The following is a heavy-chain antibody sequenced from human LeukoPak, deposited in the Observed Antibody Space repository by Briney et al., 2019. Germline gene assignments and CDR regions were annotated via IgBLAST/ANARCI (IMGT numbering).Heavy chain of an antibody. J-gene: IGHJ4*02. Sequence: GASVKVSCKTFGYTFIDYVVSWLRQVPGQGLEWLGWLSVNTGSTTYAQKVQGRVTMTAEKSTGTVYMELRSLRADDTAVYYYARDRAPAGIQCGYWGQGTLVTVSS. CDR2: LSVNTGST. CDR3: ARDRAPAGIQCGY. D-gene: IGHD6-13*01. V-gene: IGHV1-18*01. CDR1: GYTFIDYV.